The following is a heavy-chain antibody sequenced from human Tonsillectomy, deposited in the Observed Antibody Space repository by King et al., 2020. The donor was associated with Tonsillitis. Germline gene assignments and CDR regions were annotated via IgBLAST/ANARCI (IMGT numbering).Heavy chain of an antibody. J-gene: IGHJ6*02. D-gene: IGHD1-26*01. Sequence: VQLQESAPALVKPSETLSLTCSVSGGSVSSAHYYWSWIRQPPGKGLEWIGYIYYSGSTNYNPSLKSRVTISVDTSKNQFSLKLSSVTAADTAVYYCAGDGAWHYYGMDVWGQGTTVTVSS. V-gene: IGHV4-61*01. CDR1: GGSVSSAHYY. CDR3: AGDGAWHYYGMDV. CDR2: IYYSGST.